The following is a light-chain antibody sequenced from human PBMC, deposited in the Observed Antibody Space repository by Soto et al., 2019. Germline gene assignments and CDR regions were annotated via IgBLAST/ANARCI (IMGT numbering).Light chain of an antibody. CDR1: SSDFGAYDY. Sequence: QSALTQPASVSGSPGQSITISCTGTSSDFGAYDYVSWYQQYPGKAPKLIIYEVRNRPSGVSARFSGSRSGNTASLTISGLQADDGADYYCSTYRSSAKVFGRGTKVTV. J-gene: IGLJ3*02. CDR2: EVR. V-gene: IGLV2-14*03. CDR3: STYRSSAKV.